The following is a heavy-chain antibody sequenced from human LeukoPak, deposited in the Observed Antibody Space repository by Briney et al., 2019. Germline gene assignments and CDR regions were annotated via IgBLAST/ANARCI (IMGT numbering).Heavy chain of an antibody. V-gene: IGHV3-30*04. CDR1: GFTFSSYA. CDR2: ISYDGSNK. J-gene: IGHJ3*02. CDR3: ASFSNYDAFDI. D-gene: IGHD4-11*01. Sequence: GRSLRLSCAASGFTFSSYAMHWARQAPGKGLEWVAVISYDGSNKYYADSVKGRFTISRDNSKNTLYLQMNSLRAEDTAVYYCASFSNYDAFDIWGQGTMVTVSS.